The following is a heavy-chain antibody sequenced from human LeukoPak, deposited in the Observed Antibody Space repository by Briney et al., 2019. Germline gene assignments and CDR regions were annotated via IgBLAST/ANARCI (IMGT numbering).Heavy chain of an antibody. D-gene: IGHD5-18*01. J-gene: IGHJ3*02. CDR3: ARDLARGYSYGYNAFDI. CDR1: GYNFNSYG. Sequence: GASVKVSCKASGYNFNSYGIGWVRQAPRQGLECMGWITAHNGNTNYAQKVQGRVTMPTDTSTSTPYMELRSLRSDDTAVYFCARDLARGYSYGYNAFDIWGQGTMVTVSS. CDR2: ITAHNGNT. V-gene: IGHV1-18*01.